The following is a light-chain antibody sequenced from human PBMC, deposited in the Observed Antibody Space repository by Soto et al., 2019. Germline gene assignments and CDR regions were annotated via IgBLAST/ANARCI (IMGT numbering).Light chain of an antibody. V-gene: IGKV1-39*01. CDR2: AAS. J-gene: IGKJ1*01. CDR1: QSIGRN. Sequence: DIQMTQSPSSLSASVRDIVTITCRSSQSIGRNLNWYLQKPGKAPKLLVYAASHLQSGVPSRFSGGGSGTAFTLTICSLQPEDSATYYCQQSYNTPWTFGQGTKVDI. CDR3: QQSYNTPWT.